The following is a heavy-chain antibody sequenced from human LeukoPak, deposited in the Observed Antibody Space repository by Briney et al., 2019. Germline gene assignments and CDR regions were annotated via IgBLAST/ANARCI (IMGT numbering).Heavy chain of an antibody. CDR3: AKGTYSGYDHFDY. V-gene: IGHV3-30*18. CDR2: ISYDGSNK. J-gene: IGHJ4*02. Sequence: GGSLRLSCAASGFTFSSYGMHWVRQAPGKGLEWVAVISYDGSNKYYADSVKGRFTISRDNSKNTLYLQMNSLRAEDTAVYYCAKGTYSGYDHFDYWGQGTLVTVSS. D-gene: IGHD5-12*01. CDR1: GFTFSSYG.